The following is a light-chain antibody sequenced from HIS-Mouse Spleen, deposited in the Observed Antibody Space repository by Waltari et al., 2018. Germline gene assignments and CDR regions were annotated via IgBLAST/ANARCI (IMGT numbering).Light chain of an antibody. V-gene: IGLV3-1*01. CDR3: QAWDSSTANVV. Sequence: SYELTQPPSVSVSPGQTASITCSGDKLGDKYACWYQQKPGKSPVLVIYQDSKRPSGILERFSGSNSGNTATLTISGTQAMEEADYYCQAWDSSTANVVFGGGTKLTVL. J-gene: IGLJ2*01. CDR1: KLGDKY. CDR2: QDS.